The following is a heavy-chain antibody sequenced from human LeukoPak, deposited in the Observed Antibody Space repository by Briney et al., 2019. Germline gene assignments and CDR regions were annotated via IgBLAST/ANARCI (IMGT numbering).Heavy chain of an antibody. CDR1: GFTYSIHW. CDR3: ARDRRVVPARGYNWFDP. CDR2: IKQDGSEN. V-gene: IGHV3-7*04. D-gene: IGHD2-2*01. Sequence: PGGSLRLFCAASGFTYSIHWMSCARQAPGKGLEGVANIKQDGSENYYVDSVKGRFTSSRDNAKNSLYQQMKSLRAEDTAVYYCARDRRVVPARGYNWFDPWGQGTLVTVSS. J-gene: IGHJ5*02.